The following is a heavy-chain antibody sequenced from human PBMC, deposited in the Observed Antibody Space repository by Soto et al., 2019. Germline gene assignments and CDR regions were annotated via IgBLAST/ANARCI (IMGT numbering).Heavy chain of an antibody. V-gene: IGHV3-23*01. D-gene: IGHD3-10*01. J-gene: IGHJ6*03. CDR2: ISSSGGTT. CDR1: GFTFSDSA. CDR3: AKEAISMVRGINPVHYYMDV. Sequence: GGSLRLSCAASGFTFSDSAMTWVRQAPGKGLEWVSTISSSGGTTYYADSVKGRLTISRDNSKNTVSLQMNSLRAEDTAVYYCAKEAISMVRGINPVHYYMDVWGKGTTVTVSS.